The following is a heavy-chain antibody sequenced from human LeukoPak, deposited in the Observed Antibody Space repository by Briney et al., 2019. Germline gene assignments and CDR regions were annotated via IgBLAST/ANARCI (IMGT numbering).Heavy chain of an antibody. J-gene: IGHJ3*02. CDR3: ARNIAARRLNDAFDI. CDR2: ISSSGSII. Sequence: PGGSLRLSCAASGFTFSSYEMHWVRQAPGKGLEWVAYISSSGSIIYYADSVKGRFTISRDNAKNSLYLQMNSLRAEDTAVYYCARNIAARRLNDAFDIWGQGTMVTVSS. V-gene: IGHV3-48*03. D-gene: IGHD6-6*01. CDR1: GFTFSSYE.